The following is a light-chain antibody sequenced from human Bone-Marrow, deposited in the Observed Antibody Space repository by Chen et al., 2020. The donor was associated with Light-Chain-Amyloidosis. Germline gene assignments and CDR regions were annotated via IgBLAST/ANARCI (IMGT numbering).Light chain of an antibody. CDR3: SSYTSSSSYV. J-gene: IGLJ1*01. Sequence: QSALTQPASVSGSPGQSITISCTGTSSDVGGYNYVSWYQQHPGKAPKLMIYDVSNRPSGVSNRFSGSKAGNTASLTSSRLQAEDDADYYCSSYTSSSSYVFGTGTKVTVL. CDR1: SSDVGGYNY. CDR2: DVS. V-gene: IGLV2-14*01.